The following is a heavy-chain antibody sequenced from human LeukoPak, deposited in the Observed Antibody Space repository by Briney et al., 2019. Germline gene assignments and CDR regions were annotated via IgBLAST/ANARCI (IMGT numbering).Heavy chain of an antibody. J-gene: IGHJ6*03. V-gene: IGHV1-8*01. CDR2: MNPNSGNT. CDR3: AREIHYYDSSGYRYYYYMDV. D-gene: IGHD3-22*01. Sequence: ASVKVSCKASGYTFTSYDINWVRQATGQGLEWMGWMNPNSGNTGYAQKFQGRVTITRNTSISTAYMELSSLRSEDTAVYYCAREIHYYDSSGYRYYYYMDVWGKGTTVTVSS. CDR1: GYTFTSYD.